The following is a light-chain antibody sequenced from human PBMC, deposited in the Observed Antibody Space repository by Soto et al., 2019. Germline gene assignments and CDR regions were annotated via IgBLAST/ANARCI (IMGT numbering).Light chain of an antibody. V-gene: IGKV1-9*01. CDR3: QQCHRYLT. Sequence: TITCRASHDISTYLAWYQQKPGKAPKLMIYEASTLQSGVPSRFSGSASGTEFTLTISSLQPDDIATYYCQQCHRYLTFGQGTKVDIK. CDR2: EAS. CDR1: HDISTY. J-gene: IGKJ1*01.